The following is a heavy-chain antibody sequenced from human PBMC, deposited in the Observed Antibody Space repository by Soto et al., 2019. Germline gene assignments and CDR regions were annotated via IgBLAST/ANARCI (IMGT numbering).Heavy chain of an antibody. J-gene: IGHJ6*03. Sequence: EVQLLESGGGLVQPGGSLRLSCAASGFTFSSYAMSWVRQAPGKGLEWVSAITPSGANTYYADSVKGRFTISRDNSKNTLYLQMNSRRAEDTAIYYCAKAGPYSGSWYYYMDVWGKGTAVTVSS. CDR2: ITPSGANT. D-gene: IGHD6-13*01. CDR1: GFTFSSYA. V-gene: IGHV3-23*01. CDR3: AKAGPYSGSWYYYMDV.